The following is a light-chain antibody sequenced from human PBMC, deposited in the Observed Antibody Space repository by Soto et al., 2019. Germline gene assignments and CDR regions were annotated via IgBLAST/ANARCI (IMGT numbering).Light chain of an antibody. CDR1: QSVSSNY. V-gene: IGKV3-20*01. CDR3: QQYGSSPRT. Sequence: EIVLTQSPGTLSLSPGERATLSCRASQSVSSNYLAWYQQKPGQAPRLLIYGASSRATGIPDSFSGGGSGTDFTLTISRLEPEDFAVYYCQQYGSSPRTFGQGTKVEIK. CDR2: GAS. J-gene: IGKJ1*01.